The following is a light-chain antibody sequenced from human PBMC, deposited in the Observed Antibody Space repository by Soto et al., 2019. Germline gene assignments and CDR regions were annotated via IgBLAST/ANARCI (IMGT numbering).Light chain of an antibody. CDR2: GAT. Sequence: DIVLTQSPGTLSLSPGERAILSCRASQSVSTGYLAWYQQKPGQAPRLLIYGATSRAAGIPDRFSGSGSGTDFTLAIGRLESADFAVYYCQQYGTSRITFGGGTKLEIK. CDR3: QQYGTSRIT. V-gene: IGKV3-20*01. CDR1: QSVSTGY. J-gene: IGKJ4*01.